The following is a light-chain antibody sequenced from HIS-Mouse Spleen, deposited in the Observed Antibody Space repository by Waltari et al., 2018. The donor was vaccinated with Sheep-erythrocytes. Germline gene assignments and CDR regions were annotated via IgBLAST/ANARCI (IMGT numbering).Light chain of an antibody. V-gene: IGKV2-28*01. CDR1: QSLLHSNGYNY. CDR3: MQALQTPWT. Sequence: EIVLTQSPATLPVTPGEPASISCRSSQSLLHSNGYNYLDWYLQKPGQSPQLLIYLGSNRASGVPDRFSGSGSGTDFTLKISRVEAEDVGVYYCMQALQTPWTFGQGTKVEIK. CDR2: LGS. J-gene: IGKJ1*01.